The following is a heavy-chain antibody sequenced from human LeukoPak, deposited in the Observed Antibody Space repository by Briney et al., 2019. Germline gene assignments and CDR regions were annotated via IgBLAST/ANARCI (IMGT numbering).Heavy chain of an antibody. CDR2: FDPEDGET. Sequence: ASVKVPCKVSGYTLTELSMHWVRQAPGKGLEWMGGFDPEDGETIYAQKFQGRVTMTEDTSTDTAYMELSSLRSEDTAVYYCATSRGYSYGPPNKYYYYYYGMDVWGKGTTVTVSS. D-gene: IGHD5-18*01. CDR3: ATSRGYSYGPPNKYYYYYYGMDV. V-gene: IGHV1-24*01. J-gene: IGHJ6*04. CDR1: GYTLTELS.